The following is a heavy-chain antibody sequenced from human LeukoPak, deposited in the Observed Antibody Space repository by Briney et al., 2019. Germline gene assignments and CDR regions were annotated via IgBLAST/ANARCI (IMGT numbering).Heavy chain of an antibody. CDR3: ARWVAVPAAVDF. Sequence: GGSLRLSCAVSGFTFSDSWMNWVRQPPGKGLEWVANINEAGSKTYCVDSVKGRFTISRDNAENSLYLQMNNLKTEDSAIYYCARWVAVPAAVDFWGQGTLVIVSS. V-gene: IGHV3-7*03. CDR1: GFTFSDSW. D-gene: IGHD2-2*01. J-gene: IGHJ4*02. CDR2: INEAGSKT.